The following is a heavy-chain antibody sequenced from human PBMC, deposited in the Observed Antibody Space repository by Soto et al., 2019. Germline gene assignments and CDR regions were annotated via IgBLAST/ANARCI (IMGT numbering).Heavy chain of an antibody. J-gene: IGHJ4*02. CDR2: VYSSWTT. CDR3: ARDIGSYAYGEGY. V-gene: IGHV4-4*07. Sequence: SETLSLTCSVSGGSINSYWWSWIRQPAGKGLEWIGRVYSSWTTDYNPSLNSRATLSVETCKNQFSLKLSSVTAADTAVYYCARDIGSYAYGEGYWGQGIQVTVSS. D-gene: IGHD3-10*01. CDR1: GGSINSYW.